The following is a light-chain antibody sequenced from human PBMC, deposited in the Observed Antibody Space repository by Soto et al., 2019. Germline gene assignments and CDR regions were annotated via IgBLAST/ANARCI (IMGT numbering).Light chain of an antibody. CDR1: SSDVGAYNY. V-gene: IGLV2-14*03. CDR2: DVS. Sequence: QSALTQPASVSGSPGQSITISCTGTSSDVGAYNYVSWYQHYPGRAPKLMIYDVSNRPSGVSDRFSGSKSGSTASLTISGLQAEDESDYYCSSYTSSNTVLFGGGTKL. J-gene: IGLJ2*01. CDR3: SSYTSSNTVL.